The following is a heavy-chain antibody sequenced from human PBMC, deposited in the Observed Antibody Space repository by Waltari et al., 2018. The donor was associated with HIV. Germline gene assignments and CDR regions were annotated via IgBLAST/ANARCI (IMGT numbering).Heavy chain of an antibody. CDR2: KKQDGSEK. D-gene: IGHD3-10*01. J-gene: IGHJ4*02. V-gene: IGHV3-7*01. CDR1: GFTFSSYW. CDR3: ARRVSSGSYSKPYDY. Sequence: EVQLVESGGGLVQPGGSLRLSCAASGFTFSSYWMSWVRQARGKGLGWVANKKQDGSEKYYVDSVKGRFTISRDNAKNSLYLQMNSLRAEDTAVYYCARRVSSGSYSKPYDYWGQGTLVTVSS.